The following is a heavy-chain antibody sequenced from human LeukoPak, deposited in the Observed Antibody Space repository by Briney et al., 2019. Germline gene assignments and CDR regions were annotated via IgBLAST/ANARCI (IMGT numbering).Heavy chain of an antibody. CDR2: INPSGGST. Sequence: ASVKVSCKASGYTFTSYYMHWLRQAPGQGLEWMGIINPSGGSTSYAQKFQGRVTMTRDTSTSTVYMELSSLRSEDTAVYYCASGRVYCSGGSCYSENWFDPWGQGTLVTVSS. CDR3: ASGRVYCSGGSCYSENWFDP. J-gene: IGHJ5*02. D-gene: IGHD2-15*01. V-gene: IGHV1-46*01. CDR1: GYTFTSYY.